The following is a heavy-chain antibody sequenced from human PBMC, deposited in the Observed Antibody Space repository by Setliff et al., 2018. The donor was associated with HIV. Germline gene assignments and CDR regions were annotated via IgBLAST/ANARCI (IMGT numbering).Heavy chain of an antibody. CDR2: IYYSGAT. J-gene: IGHJ4*02. V-gene: IGHV4-39*01. CDR1: GGSMSSSSYY. D-gene: IGHD3-10*01. CDR3: ARLGYVSGGFYKTPGPYYFDY. Sequence: NLSLTCTVSGGSMSSSSYYWSWIRQTPDKGLEWIGIIYYSGATYYNPSLTSRVTISVDTSRNQFSLKLRSVTAADTAAYYCARLGYVSGGFYKTPGPYYFDYWGQGALVTVSS.